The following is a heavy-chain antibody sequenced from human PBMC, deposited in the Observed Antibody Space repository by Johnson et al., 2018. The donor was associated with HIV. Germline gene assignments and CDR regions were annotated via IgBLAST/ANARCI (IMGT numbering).Heavy chain of an antibody. V-gene: IGHV3-30*02. D-gene: IGHD2-15*01. CDR2: IRYDGSNE. CDR3: ADSCYSPQAFDI. CDR1: GFTFSSYG. Sequence: QVQLVESGGGVVQPGGSLRLSCAASGFTFSSYGMHWVRQAPGKGLEWVAFIRYDGSNEYYADSVKGRFTISRDNSKNTLYLQMNSLRAEDTAVYYCADSCYSPQAFDIWGQGTMVTVSS. J-gene: IGHJ3*02.